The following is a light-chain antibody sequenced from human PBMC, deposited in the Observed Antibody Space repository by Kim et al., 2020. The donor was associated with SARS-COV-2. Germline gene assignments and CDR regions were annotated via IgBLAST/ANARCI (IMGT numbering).Light chain of an antibody. CDR2: EAS. V-gene: IGKV1-13*02. CDR1: QGISSA. CDR3: QQFNTFPYT. J-gene: IGKJ2*01. Sequence: AIQLTQSPSSLSASVGDRVTITCRASQGISSALAWYQQKPGKAPKLLIYEASSLKSGVPSRFSGTGSGTDFTLTISSLQPEDFATYYCQQFNTFPYTFGQGPKLEIK.